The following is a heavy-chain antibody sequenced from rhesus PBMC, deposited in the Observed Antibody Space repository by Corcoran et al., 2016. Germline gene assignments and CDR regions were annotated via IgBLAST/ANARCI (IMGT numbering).Heavy chain of an antibody. CDR3: ARVGGVTRFCDY. Sequence: QVQLQESGQGLVKPSETLSLTCAVSGGSISDCYYWTWIRHPPGTGLEWIGYIYGSSGSTYDKPSLKSEVTNAKDPSKKQFARKLSSVTGAATAVNYCARVGGVTRFCDYWGQGVLVTVSS. CDR1: GGSISDCYY. J-gene: IGHJ4*01. D-gene: IGHD3-22*01. CDR2: IYGSSGST. V-gene: IGHV4S7*01.